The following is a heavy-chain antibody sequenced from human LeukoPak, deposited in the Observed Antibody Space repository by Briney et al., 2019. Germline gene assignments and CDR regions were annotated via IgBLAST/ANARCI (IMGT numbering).Heavy chain of an antibody. J-gene: IGHJ5*02. CDR3: TTGIDYGDPAET. D-gene: IGHD4-17*01. Sequence: GGSLRLSCAASGFTFSNAWMSWVRQAPGKGLEWVGRIKSKTDGGTTDYAAPVKGRFTISRDDSKNTLYLQMNSLKTEDTAVYYCTTGIDYGDPAETWGQGTLVTVSS. V-gene: IGHV3-15*01. CDR2: IKSKTDGGTT. CDR1: GFTFSNAW.